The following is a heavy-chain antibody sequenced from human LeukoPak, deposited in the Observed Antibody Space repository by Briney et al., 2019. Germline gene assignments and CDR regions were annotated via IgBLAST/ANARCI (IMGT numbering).Heavy chain of an antibody. CDR1: GGSISSSSYY. V-gene: IGHV4-39*01. J-gene: IGHJ4*02. CDR3: ARQKPPRIVGATTFDY. CDR2: IYYSGST. Sequence: SETLSLTCTVSGGSISSSSYYWGWIRQPPGKGLEWIGSIYYSGSTYYNPSLKSRVTISVDTSKNQFSLKLSSVTAADTAVYYCARQKPPRIVGATTFDYWGQGTLVTVSS. D-gene: IGHD1-26*01.